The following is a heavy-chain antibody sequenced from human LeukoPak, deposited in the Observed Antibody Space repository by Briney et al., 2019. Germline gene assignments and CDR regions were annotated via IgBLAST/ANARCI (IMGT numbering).Heavy chain of an antibody. CDR2: IYPGDSDT. D-gene: IGHD6-6*01. Sequence: GESLQISCKGSGYSFTSYWIGWVRPMPGKGLEWMGIIYPGDSDTRYSPSFQGQVTISADKSISTAYLQWSSLKASDAAMYYCARHIALYSSSSPIGYWGQGTLVTVSS. CDR1: GYSFTSYW. V-gene: IGHV5-51*01. CDR3: ARHIALYSSSSPIGY. J-gene: IGHJ4*02.